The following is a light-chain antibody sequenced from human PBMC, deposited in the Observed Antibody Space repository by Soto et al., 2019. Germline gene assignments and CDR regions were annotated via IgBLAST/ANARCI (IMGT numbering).Light chain of an antibody. CDR2: DAS. V-gene: IGKV3-15*01. CDR1: QSVSTN. J-gene: IGKJ1*01. Sequence: EIVMTQSPDTLSVSPGERATLSCRASQSVSTNLAWYQQKPGQPPSLLIYDASTRATGIPARFSGSGSGTEFTLTISSLQYEDFAVYYCQQYNIWPPRTFGQGTKVEIK. CDR3: QQYNIWPPRT.